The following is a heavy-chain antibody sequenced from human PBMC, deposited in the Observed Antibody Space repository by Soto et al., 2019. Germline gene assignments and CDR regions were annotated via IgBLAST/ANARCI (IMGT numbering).Heavy chain of an antibody. CDR2: IYYSGST. J-gene: IGHJ6*03. CDR1: GGSISSYY. CDR3: ARLAAGYYYYYMDV. V-gene: IGHV4-59*08. Sequence: SETLSLTCTVSGGSISSYYWSWIRQPPGKGLEWIGYIYYSGSTNYNPSLKSRVTISVDTSKNQFSLKLSSVSAADTAVYYCARLAAGYYYYYMDVWGKGTTVT. D-gene: IGHD6-13*01.